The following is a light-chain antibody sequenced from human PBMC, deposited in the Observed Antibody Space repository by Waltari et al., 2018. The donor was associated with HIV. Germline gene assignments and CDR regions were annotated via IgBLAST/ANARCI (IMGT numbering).Light chain of an antibody. CDR3: QQYYSTPPYS. Sequence: DIVMTQSPDSLAVSLGERATINCKSSQSVLYSSNNKNYLAWYQQKPGQPPKLLIYWAATRESGVPDRFSGSGSGTDFTLTISSLQAEDVAVHYCQQYYSTPPYSFGQGTKLEIK. CDR1: QSVLYSSNNKNY. V-gene: IGKV4-1*01. J-gene: IGKJ2*03. CDR2: WAA.